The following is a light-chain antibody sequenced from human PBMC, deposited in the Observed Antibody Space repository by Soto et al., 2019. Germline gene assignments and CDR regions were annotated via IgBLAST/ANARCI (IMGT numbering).Light chain of an antibody. V-gene: IGKV3-20*01. J-gene: IGKJ2*01. CDR2: GAS. CDR3: QQYDSSLYT. CDR1: QSVSSTY. Sequence: EIVLTQSPATLSLSPGERATLSCRASQSVSSTYLAWYQQKPGQAPRLLIYGASTRATGIPDRFSGSGSGTDFTLTISRLEPEEFAVYFCQQYDSSLYTFGQGTKLEIK.